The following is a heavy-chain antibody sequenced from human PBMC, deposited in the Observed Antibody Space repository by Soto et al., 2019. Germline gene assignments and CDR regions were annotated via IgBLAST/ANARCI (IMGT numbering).Heavy chain of an antibody. V-gene: IGHV3-48*02. CDR1: GFTFSSYA. Sequence: GSLRLSCAASGFTFSSYAMSWVRQAPGKGLEWVSYISSSSSTIYYADSVKGRFTISRDNAKNSLYLQMNSLRDEDTVVYYCAVLGKGARDYYYGMDVWGQGTTVTVSS. J-gene: IGHJ6*02. CDR3: AVLGKGARDYYYGMDV. CDR2: ISSSSSTI. D-gene: IGHD1-26*01.